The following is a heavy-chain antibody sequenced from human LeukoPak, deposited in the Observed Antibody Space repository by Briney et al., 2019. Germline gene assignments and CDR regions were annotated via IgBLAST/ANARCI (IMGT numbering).Heavy chain of an antibody. CDR1: GFTFSSYA. CDR3: ARDGGVAGFDY. J-gene: IGHJ4*02. Sequence: PGGSLRLSCAASGFTFSSYAMSWVRQAPGKGLEWVANIKQDGSEKYYVDSVKGRFTISRDNAKNSLYLQMNSPRAEDTAVYYCARDGGVAGFDYWGQGTLVTVSS. D-gene: IGHD2-8*02. V-gene: IGHV3-7*01. CDR2: IKQDGSEK.